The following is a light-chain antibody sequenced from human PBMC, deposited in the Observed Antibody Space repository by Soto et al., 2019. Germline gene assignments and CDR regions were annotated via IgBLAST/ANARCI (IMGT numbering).Light chain of an antibody. V-gene: IGKV1-27*01. CDR3: QKYNTAPLP. Sequence: DIQMTQSPSSLSASVGDRITITCRASQGIYNFLAWYQQSPGKLPTLLIYAASTLRSGVPSRFSGSGYGTDFNLTISSLQPEDGATYYCQKYNTAPLPFGGGNKVEIK. CDR2: AAS. J-gene: IGKJ4*02. CDR1: QGIYNF.